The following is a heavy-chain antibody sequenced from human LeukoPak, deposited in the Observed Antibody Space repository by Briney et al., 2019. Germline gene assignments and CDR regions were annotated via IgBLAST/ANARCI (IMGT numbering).Heavy chain of an antibody. J-gene: IGHJ3*02. CDR3: ARFRTGRAFDI. D-gene: IGHD3/OR15-3a*01. Sequence: GASVKVSCKASGYTFSSYYMHWVRQAPGQGLEWMGIINPSSDSTSYAQKFQGRVTMTRDTSTSTVYMDLSSLRSEDTAMYYCARFRTGRAFDIWGQGTMVTVSS. CDR1: GYTFSSYY. V-gene: IGHV1-46*01. CDR2: INPSSDST.